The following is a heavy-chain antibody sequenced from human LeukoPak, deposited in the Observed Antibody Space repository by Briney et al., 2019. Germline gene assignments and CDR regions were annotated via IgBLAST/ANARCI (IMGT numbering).Heavy chain of an antibody. CDR1: GGSISSGDSY. Sequence: PSETLSLTCTVSGGSISSGDSYWSWIRQPPGKGLAWIGYIYYSGSTYYNPSLKSRVTISVDTSKNQFSLKLSSVTAADTAVYYCARADSSGWLGSLDYWGQGTLVTVSS. J-gene: IGHJ4*02. CDR2: IYYSGST. V-gene: IGHV4-30-4*01. CDR3: ARADSSGWLGSLDY. D-gene: IGHD6-19*01.